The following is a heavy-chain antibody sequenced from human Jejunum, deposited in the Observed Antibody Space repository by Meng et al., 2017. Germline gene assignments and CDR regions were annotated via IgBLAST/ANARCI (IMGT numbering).Heavy chain of an antibody. V-gene: IGHV4-39*01. J-gene: IGHJ4*02. CDR1: GASINTGGYF. CDR2: INYLGPP. D-gene: IGHD2-15*01. Sequence: QLQLQESGPGLVKPSETLSLTCTVSGASINTGGYFWAGLRQPPGKGRELIARINYLGPPHYSPSLKGRVIIPADMSKNQFSRRVSSVTAEDTAVYYCARKRYCSAGSCYSDSGGQGTLVTVSS. CDR3: ARKRYCSAGSCYSDS.